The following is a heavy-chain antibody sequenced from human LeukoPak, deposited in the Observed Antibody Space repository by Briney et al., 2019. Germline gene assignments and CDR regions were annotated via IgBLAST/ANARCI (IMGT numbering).Heavy chain of an antibody. D-gene: IGHD6-19*01. J-gene: IGHJ6*03. V-gene: IGHV4-34*01. Sequence: SETLSLTCAVYGGSFSGYYWTWIRQPPGKGLEWIGEVTDRGNRNYNPSLRSRITISVDTAKNQFSLKLSSVTAADTSVFYCARGRGYSSGWGHYYYSIDVWGQGTTVTDSS. CDR3: ARGRGYSSGWGHYYYSIDV. CDR2: VTDRGNR. CDR1: GGSFSGYY.